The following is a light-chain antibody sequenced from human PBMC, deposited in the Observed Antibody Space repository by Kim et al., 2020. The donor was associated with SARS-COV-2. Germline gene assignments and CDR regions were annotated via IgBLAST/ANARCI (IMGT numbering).Light chain of an antibody. Sequence: QRVTISCSGSTSNIGTNAVNWYQQLPRTAPKLLIYSNDHRPSGVPDRFSGSKSGTSASLAISGLQSEDEADYYCSAWDDSLNGVIFGGGTQLTVL. CDR1: TSNIGTNA. CDR2: SND. J-gene: IGLJ2*01. CDR3: SAWDDSLNGVI. V-gene: IGLV1-44*01.